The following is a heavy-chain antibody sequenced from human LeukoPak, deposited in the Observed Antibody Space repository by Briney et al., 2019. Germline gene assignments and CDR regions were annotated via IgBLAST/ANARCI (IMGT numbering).Heavy chain of an antibody. CDR2: IYSGGST. D-gene: IGHD3-10*01. CDR1: GFTVSSNY. CDR3: ARGGSLGAMVRGGPHYGMDV. V-gene: IGHV3-53*01. J-gene: IGHJ6*04. Sequence: GGSLRLSCAASGFTVSSNYMSWVRQAPGKGLEWVSVIYSGGSTYYADSVKGRFTISRDNSKNTLYLQMNSLRAEDTAVYYCARGGSLGAMVRGGPHYGMDVWGKGTTVTVSS.